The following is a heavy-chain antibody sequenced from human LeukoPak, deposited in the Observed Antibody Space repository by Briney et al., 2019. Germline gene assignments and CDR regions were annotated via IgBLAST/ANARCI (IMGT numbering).Heavy chain of an antibody. CDR3: GREGIPYSPSPYYFDY. J-gene: IGHJ4*02. Sequence: SETPSLTCTVSGGSMRTYNRSWMRQPPRKGLGWVGCIYYTGGTNYNPSPKSRITIPADTCKSHISMSQSSVTAAETAVYYCGREGIPYSPSPYYFDYWGQGNLVTVSS. CDR1: GGSMRTYN. D-gene: IGHD3-9*01. CDR2: IYYTGGT. V-gene: IGHV4-59*01.